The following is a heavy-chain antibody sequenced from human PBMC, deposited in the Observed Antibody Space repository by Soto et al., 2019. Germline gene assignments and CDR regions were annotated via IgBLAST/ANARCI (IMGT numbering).Heavy chain of an antibody. CDR3: AIQLPLDISAWYN. CDR1: GYSFTNYW. J-gene: IGHJ4*02. CDR2: IYPGDSDT. D-gene: IGHD6-19*01. Sequence: PGESLKISCKASGYSFTNYWIGWVRQMAGKGLEWMGTIYPGDSDTRYSPSFQGQATISVDKFINTPSLDWTSLKASDAPIYYCAIQLPLDISAWYNWGQGTLVTVSS. V-gene: IGHV5-51*01.